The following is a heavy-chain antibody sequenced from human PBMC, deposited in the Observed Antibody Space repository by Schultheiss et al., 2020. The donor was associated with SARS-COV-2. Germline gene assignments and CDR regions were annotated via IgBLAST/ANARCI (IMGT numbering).Heavy chain of an antibody. V-gene: IGHV1-2*02. CDR2: INPNSGGT. Sequence: ASVKVSCKASGYTFTGYYMHWVRQAPGQGLEWMGWINPNSGGTNYAQKFQGRVTMTRDTSISTAYMELSRLRSDDTAVYYCARVFNYYDSSGYYYSNWFDPWGQGTLVTVSS. CDR1: GYTFTGYY. J-gene: IGHJ5*02. D-gene: IGHD3-22*01. CDR3: ARVFNYYDSSGYYYSNWFDP.